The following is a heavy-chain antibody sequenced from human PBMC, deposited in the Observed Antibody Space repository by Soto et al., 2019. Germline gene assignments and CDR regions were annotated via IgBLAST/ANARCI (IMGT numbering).Heavy chain of an antibody. CDR3: TTVFEY. CDR2: IDNHGSGT. D-gene: IGHD1-26*01. CDR1: GLTLSSAW. Sequence: EVQLVESGGGLVQPGGSLGLSCAASGLTLSSAWMHWVRQTPGKGLVWVSRIDNHGSGTSYADSVKGRFTISRDNAKNTLYLQMNSLRVEDTAVYCCTTVFEYWGQGTLVTVSS. J-gene: IGHJ4*02. V-gene: IGHV3-74*01.